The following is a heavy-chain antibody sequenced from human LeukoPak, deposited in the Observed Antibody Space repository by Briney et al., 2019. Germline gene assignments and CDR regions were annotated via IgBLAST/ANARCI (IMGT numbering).Heavy chain of an antibody. Sequence: SETLSLTCAVYGGSFSGYYWSWIRQPPGKGLEWIGEINHSGSTNYNPSLKSRVTISVDTSKNQFSLKLSSVTAADTAVYYCARGHVTTRYFDLWGRGTLVTVSS. CDR2: INHSGST. CDR3: ARGHVTTRYFDL. CDR1: GGSFSGYY. D-gene: IGHD1-14*01. V-gene: IGHV4-34*01. J-gene: IGHJ2*01.